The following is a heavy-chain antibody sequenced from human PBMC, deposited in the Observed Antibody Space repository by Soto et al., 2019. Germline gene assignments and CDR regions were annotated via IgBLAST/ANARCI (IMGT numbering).Heavy chain of an antibody. J-gene: IGHJ4*02. Sequence: QVQLQQWGAGLLKPSETLSLTCAVYGGSFSGYYWSWIRQPPGKGLEWIGEINHSGSTNYNPSLXSXXTISVDTSKNQFSLKLSSVTAADTAVYYCARGKGVWGQGTLVTVSS. CDR3: ARGKGV. D-gene: IGHD3-10*01. CDR1: GGSFSGYY. CDR2: INHSGST. V-gene: IGHV4-34*01.